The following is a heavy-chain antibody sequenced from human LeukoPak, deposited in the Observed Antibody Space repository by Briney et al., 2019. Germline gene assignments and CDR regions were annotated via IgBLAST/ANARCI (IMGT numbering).Heavy chain of an antibody. CDR2: ISGSGAGT. CDR1: GFTFTNYA. J-gene: IGHJ4*02. D-gene: IGHD1-26*01. CDR3: AKAPYSVIYYGPDY. V-gene: IGHV3-23*01. Sequence: GGSLRLSCAASGFTFTNYAVSWVRQAPGKGLEWVSIISGSGAGTYYADSVKGRFTISRDNSKSTLYLQMNSLRVEDTAVYYCAKAPYSVIYYGPDYWGQGTLVTVSS.